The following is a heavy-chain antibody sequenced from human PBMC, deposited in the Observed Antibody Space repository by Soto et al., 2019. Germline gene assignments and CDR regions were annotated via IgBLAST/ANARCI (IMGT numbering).Heavy chain of an antibody. CDR2: IIPIFGTA. CDR1: GGTFSSYA. Sequence: QVQLVQSGAEVKKPGSSLKVSCKASGGTFSSYAISWVRQAPGQGLEWMGGIIPIFGTANYAQKFQGRVTITADESTSTDYMELSSLRSEATAVYYCARGAQGGGGLLFDYWGQGTLVTVSS. CDR3: ARGAQGGGGLLFDY. J-gene: IGHJ4*02. V-gene: IGHV1-69*01. D-gene: IGHD5-18*01.